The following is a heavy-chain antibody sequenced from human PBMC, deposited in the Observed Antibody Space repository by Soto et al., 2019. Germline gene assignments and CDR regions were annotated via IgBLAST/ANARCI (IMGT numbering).Heavy chain of an antibody. CDR1: GFSFTNFA. V-gene: IGHV3-23*01. D-gene: IGHD3-9*01. CDR3: ATSFRYFDN. J-gene: IGHJ4*02. CDR2: IGASGDIT. Sequence: GGSLRLSCAASGFSFTNFAMSWVRQAPGKGLEWVACIGASGDITWYADSVKGRLSISRDNSKNTVTLQINNLTLYDTAVYYCATSFRYFDNWAQGTRVTASS.